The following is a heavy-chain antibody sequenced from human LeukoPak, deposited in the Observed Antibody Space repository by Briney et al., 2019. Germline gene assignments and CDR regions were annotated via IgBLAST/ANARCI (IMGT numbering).Heavy chain of an antibody. Sequence: SVTVSCKASGGTFSSYAISWVRQAPGQGLEWMGRIIPIFGIAHYAQKFQGRVTITADKSTGTAYMELSRLRSEYTAVYYCAREGYYGSSGYSPPAYYFDYWGRGTLVTVSS. V-gene: IGHV1-69*04. D-gene: IGHD3-22*01. CDR2: IIPIFGIA. CDR1: GGTFSSYA. J-gene: IGHJ4*02. CDR3: AREGYYGSSGYSPPAYYFDY.